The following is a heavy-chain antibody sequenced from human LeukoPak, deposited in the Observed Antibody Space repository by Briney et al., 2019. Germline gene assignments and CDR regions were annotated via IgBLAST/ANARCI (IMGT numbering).Heavy chain of an antibody. D-gene: IGHD2-2*01. CDR1: GGTFSSYA. V-gene: IGHV1-69*04. Sequence: GASVKVSCKASGGTFSSYAISWVRQAPGQGLEWMGRIIPIFGIANYAQKFQGRVTITADKSTSTAYMELSSLRSEDTAVYYCARVRDIVVVPAATLSYHFDYWGQGTLVTVSS. CDR3: ARVRDIVVVPAATLSYHFDY. CDR2: IIPIFGIA. J-gene: IGHJ4*02.